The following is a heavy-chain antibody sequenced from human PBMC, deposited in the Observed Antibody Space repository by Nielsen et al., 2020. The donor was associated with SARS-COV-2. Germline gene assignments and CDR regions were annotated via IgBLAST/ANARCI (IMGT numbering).Heavy chain of an antibody. CDR3: AREYYDYVWGSYPDV. J-gene: IGHJ6*02. V-gene: IGHV4-31*03. Sequence: SETLSLTCTVSGGSISSGGYYWSWIRQHPGKGPEWIGYIYYSGSTYYNPSLKSRVTISVDTSKNQFSLKLSSVTAADTAVYYCAREYYDYVWGSYPDVWGQGTTVTVSS. CDR1: GGSISSGGYY. D-gene: IGHD3-16*02. CDR2: IYYSGST.